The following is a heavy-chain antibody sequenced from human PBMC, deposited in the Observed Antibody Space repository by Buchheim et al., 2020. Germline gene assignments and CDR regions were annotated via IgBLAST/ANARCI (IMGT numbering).Heavy chain of an antibody. Sequence: QLQLQESGPGLVKPSETLSLTCTVSGGSISSSSYYWGWIRQPPGKGLEWIGSIYYSGSTYYNPSLKSRVTISVDTSKNQFSLKLSSVTAADTAVYYCARESLEVYYYDSSGYYYADWGQGTL. D-gene: IGHD3-22*01. CDR2: IYYSGST. CDR3: ARESLEVYYYDSSGYYYAD. CDR1: GGSISSSSYY. V-gene: IGHV4-39*07. J-gene: IGHJ4*02.